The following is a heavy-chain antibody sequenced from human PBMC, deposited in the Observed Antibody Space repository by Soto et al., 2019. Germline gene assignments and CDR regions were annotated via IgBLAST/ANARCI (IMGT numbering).Heavy chain of an antibody. J-gene: IGHJ6*02. CDR1: GFTFSSYG. CDR2: ISYDGSNK. CDR3: AKYTAIGYYYYGMDV. Sequence: LRLSCAASGFTFSSYGMHWVRQAPGKGLEWVAVISYDGSNKYYADSVKGRFTISRDNSKNTLYLQMNSLRAEDTAVYYCAKYTAIGYYYYGMDVWGQGTTVTVSS. V-gene: IGHV3-30*18. D-gene: IGHD5-18*01.